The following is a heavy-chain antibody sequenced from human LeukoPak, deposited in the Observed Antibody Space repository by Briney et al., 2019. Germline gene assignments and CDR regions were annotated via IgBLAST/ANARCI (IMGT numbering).Heavy chain of an antibody. J-gene: IGHJ6*02. Sequence: PGGSLRLSCTASGFTFSNYWMTWVRQAPGKGPEWVANIKQDGSEKYSLDSLKGRFTISRDNAKTPLYLQMNSLRAEDTAVYYCARYQGGGWDVWGQGTTVTVSS. CDR3: ARYQGGGWDV. CDR2: IKQDGSEK. CDR1: GFTFSNYW. V-gene: IGHV3-7*01. D-gene: IGHD6-25*01.